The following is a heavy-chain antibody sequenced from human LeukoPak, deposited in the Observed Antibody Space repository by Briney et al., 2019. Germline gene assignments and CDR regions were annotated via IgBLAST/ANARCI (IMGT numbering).Heavy chain of an antibody. CDR3: ARAGVWDYSDTSGYHNGAFDI. Sequence: GASEKVSCKASGYTFSDYYIHWVRQAPGQGLEWMGRINPNSGGTNYQGRVTMTRDTSISTAYMELSRLRSDDTALYYCARAGVWDYSDTSGYHNGAFDIWGQGTMVTVSS. D-gene: IGHD3-22*01. J-gene: IGHJ3*02. CDR2: INPNSGGT. V-gene: IGHV1-2*06. CDR1: GYTFSDYY.